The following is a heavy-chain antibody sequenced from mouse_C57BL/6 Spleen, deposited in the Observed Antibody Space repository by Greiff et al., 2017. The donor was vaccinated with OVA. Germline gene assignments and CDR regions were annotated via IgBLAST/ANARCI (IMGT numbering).Heavy chain of an antibody. CDR2: IYPGDGDT. J-gene: IGHJ2*01. CDR1: GYAFSGSW. Sequence: QVQLQQSGPELVKPGASVKISCKASGYAFSGSWMNWVKQRPGKGLEWIGRIYPGDGDTNYNGKFKGKATLTADKSSSTAYIQLSSLTSEDSAVYFCARGESYFDYWGQGTTLTVSS. V-gene: IGHV1-82*01. CDR3: ARGESYFDY.